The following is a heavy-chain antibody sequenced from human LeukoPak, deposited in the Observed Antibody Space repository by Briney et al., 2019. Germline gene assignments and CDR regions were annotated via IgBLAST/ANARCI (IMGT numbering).Heavy chain of an antibody. Sequence: PGGSLRLSCAASGFTFSSYGMHWVRQAPGKGLEWVAVIWYDGSNKYYADSVKGRFTISRDNSKSTLYLQMNSLRAEDTAVYYCAREARDGYNSYFDYWGQGTLVTVSS. V-gene: IGHV3-33*01. CDR2: IWYDGSNK. J-gene: IGHJ4*02. CDR3: AREARDGYNSYFDY. D-gene: IGHD5-24*01. CDR1: GFTFSSYG.